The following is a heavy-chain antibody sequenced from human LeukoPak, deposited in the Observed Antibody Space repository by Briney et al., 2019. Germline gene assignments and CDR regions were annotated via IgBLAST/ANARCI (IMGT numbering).Heavy chain of an antibody. V-gene: IGHV3-7*03. J-gene: IGHJ4*02. D-gene: IGHD6-19*01. CDR1: GFSLSSQW. CDR2: IKEDGSQK. Sequence: PGGSLRLSCAASGFSLSSQWMSWVRQAPGKGPEWVANIKEDGSQKSYVDSVKGRFTISRDNAKNSLYLQMNSLRAEDTAVYYCARDLAPGYSSGWSHYWGQGTLVTVSS. CDR3: ARDLAPGYSSGWSHY.